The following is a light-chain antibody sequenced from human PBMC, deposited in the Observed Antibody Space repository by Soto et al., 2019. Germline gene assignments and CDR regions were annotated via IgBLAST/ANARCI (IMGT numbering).Light chain of an antibody. J-gene: IGKJ1*01. Sequence: EIVMTQSPATLSVSPGERATLSCRASQSVSSNLAWYQQKPGQAPRLLIYATSSRATGIPGRFSGSGSGTDFTLTISRLEPEDFAVYYCQQYSSSWTFGQGTKVDIK. CDR3: QQYSSSWT. CDR2: ATS. V-gene: IGKV3-20*01. CDR1: QSVSSN.